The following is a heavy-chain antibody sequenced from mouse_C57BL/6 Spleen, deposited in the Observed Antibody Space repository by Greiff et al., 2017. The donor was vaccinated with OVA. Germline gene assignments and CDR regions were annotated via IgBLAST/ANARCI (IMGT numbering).Heavy chain of an antibody. V-gene: IGHV1-54*01. D-gene: IGHD2-3*01. J-gene: IGHJ4*01. CDR2: INPGSGGT. Sequence: VQLQQSGAELVRPGTSVKVSCKASGYAFTNYLIEWVKQRPGKGLEWIGVINPGSGGTNYNEKFKGKATLTADKSSSTAYMQLSSLKSEDSAVYFCARGGYSYAMDYWGQGTSVTVSS. CDR3: ARGGYSYAMDY. CDR1: GYAFTNYL.